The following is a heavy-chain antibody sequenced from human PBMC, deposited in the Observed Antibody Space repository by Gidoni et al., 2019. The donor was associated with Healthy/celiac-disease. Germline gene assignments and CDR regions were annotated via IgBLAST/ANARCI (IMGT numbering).Heavy chain of an antibody. CDR2: ISYDGSNK. D-gene: IGHD2-2*01. Sequence: QVQLVESGGGVVQPGRSLRLSCAASGFTFSSYAMHGVRQAPGKGLEWVAVISYDGSNKYYADSVKGRFTISRDNSKNTLYLQMNSLRAEDTAVYYCARDARNQLPEYFQHWGQGTLVTVSS. V-gene: IGHV3-30-3*01. CDR3: ARDARNQLPEYFQH. CDR1: GFTFSSYA. J-gene: IGHJ1*01.